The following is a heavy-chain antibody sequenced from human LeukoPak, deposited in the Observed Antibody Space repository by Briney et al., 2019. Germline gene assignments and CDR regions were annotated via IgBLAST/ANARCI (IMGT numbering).Heavy chain of an antibody. CDR1: GFTFSSYA. CDR3: AKYGDNRVVAATIDY. Sequence: GGSLRLSCAASGFTFSSYAMSWVRQAPGKGLEWVSAMSGSGGSTYYADSVKGRFTISRDNSKNTLYLQMNSLRAEDTAVYYCAKYGDNRVVAATIDYWGQGTLVTVSS. J-gene: IGHJ4*02. V-gene: IGHV3-23*01. CDR2: MSGSGGST. D-gene: IGHD2-15*01.